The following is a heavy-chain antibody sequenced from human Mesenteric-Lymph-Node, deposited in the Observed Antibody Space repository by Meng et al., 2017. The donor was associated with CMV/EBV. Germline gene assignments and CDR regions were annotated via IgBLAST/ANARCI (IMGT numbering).Heavy chain of an antibody. J-gene: IGHJ4*02. CDR3: ARAPNGDYVDY. V-gene: IGHV4-34*01. CDR1: GGSFSGYY. CDR2: INHSGST. Sequence: GSLRLSCAVYGGSFSGYYWSWIRQPPGKGLEWIGEINHSGSTNYNPSLKSRVTISVDTSKNQFSLKLSSVTAADTAVYYCARAPNGDYVDYWGQGTLVTVSS. D-gene: IGHD4-17*01.